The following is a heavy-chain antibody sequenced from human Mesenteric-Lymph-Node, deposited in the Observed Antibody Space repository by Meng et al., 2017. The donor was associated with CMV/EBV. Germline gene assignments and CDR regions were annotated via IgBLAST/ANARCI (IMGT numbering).Heavy chain of an antibody. CDR3: ARRIAVAGTSTPHYGMDV. V-gene: IGHV3-23*03. CDR2: TYSGAGST. J-gene: IGHJ6*02. CDR1: GFTFSNYA. Sequence: GGSLRLSCAASGFTFSNYAMGWVRQAPGKGLEWVSVTYSGAGSTYYADSVKGRFTISRDNSKNTLYLQMNSLRAEDTAVYYCARRIAVAGTSTPHYGMDVWGQGTTVTVSS. D-gene: IGHD6-19*01.